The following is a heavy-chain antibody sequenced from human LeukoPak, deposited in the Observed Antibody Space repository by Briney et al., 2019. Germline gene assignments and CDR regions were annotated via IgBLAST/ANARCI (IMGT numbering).Heavy chain of an antibody. CDR3: TRTDYYDSSGYSGARDY. V-gene: IGHV3-49*02. Sequence: VRXAXXXXXXXVGFIRSKAYGGTTEYAGSVKGRFTISRDDSKSIAYLQMNSLKTEDTAVYYCTRTDYYDSSGYSGARDYWGQGTLVTVSS. D-gene: IGHD3-22*01. J-gene: IGHJ4*02. CDR2: IRSKAYGGTT.